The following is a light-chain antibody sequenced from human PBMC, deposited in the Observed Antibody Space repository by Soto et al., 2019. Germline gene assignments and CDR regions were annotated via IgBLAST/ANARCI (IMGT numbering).Light chain of an antibody. CDR2: DVS. CDR1: SSDVGGYNY. J-gene: IGLJ1*01. Sequence: QSALTQPASVSGSPGQSITISCTGTSSDVGGYNYVSWYQQHPGKAPKLMIYDVSNRPSGVSNRFSGSKSGNTASLTNSGLQAEDEADYYCSSYTSSSLHVFGTGTKLTVL. V-gene: IGLV2-14*03. CDR3: SSYTSSSLHV.